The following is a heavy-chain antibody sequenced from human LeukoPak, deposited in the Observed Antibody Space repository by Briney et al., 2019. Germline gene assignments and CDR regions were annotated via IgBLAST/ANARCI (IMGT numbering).Heavy chain of an antibody. Sequence: PSETLSLTCTVSGGSISSNTYYWGWIRQPPGKGLEWIGSIYYSGSTYYNPSLKSRLTISVDTSKNQLSMNLSSVTAADTAVYYCARTPRLWLGGFHDYWGQGTLVTVSS. CDR2: IYYSGST. CDR3: ARTPRLWLGGFHDY. D-gene: IGHD3-10*01. J-gene: IGHJ4*02. CDR1: GGSISSNTYY. V-gene: IGHV4-39*07.